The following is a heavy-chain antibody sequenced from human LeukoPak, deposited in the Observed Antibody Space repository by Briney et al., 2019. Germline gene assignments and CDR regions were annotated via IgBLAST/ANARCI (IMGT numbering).Heavy chain of an antibody. CDR3: ARDPSEWDSNYWDAFDI. J-gene: IGHJ3*02. D-gene: IGHD4-11*01. Sequence: SETLSVTCSVSLVSIFRDFYYCSWARQPAGKGTGCNQLIQHTGGTHYNSSLKSRVTISADRSKNQFSLKLSSVTAADTAVYYCARDPSEWDSNYWDAFDIWGQGTMVTVSS. CDR2: IQHTGGT. CDR1: LVSIFRDFYY. V-gene: IGHV4-30-2*01.